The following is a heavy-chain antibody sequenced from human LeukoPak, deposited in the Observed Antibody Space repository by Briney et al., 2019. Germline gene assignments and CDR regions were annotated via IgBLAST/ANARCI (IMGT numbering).Heavy chain of an antibody. CDR2: INPDGSEK. V-gene: IGHV3-7*01. D-gene: IGHD3-16*01. CDR3: VGWGLSNY. Sequence: GGSLRHSCAASGLSFSTNWMSWVRQAPGKGLEWGAHINPDGSEKYYVDSVKGRFSISRDNAKNSLYLQMNTLAVEDTAIYYCVGWGLSNYWGQGALVTVSS. CDR1: GLSFSTNW. J-gene: IGHJ4*02.